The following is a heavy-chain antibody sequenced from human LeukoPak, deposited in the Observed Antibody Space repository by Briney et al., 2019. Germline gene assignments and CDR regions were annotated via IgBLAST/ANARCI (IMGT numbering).Heavy chain of an antibody. J-gene: IGHJ5*02. Sequence: ASVKVSCKASGYTFTGYYMHWVRQAPGQGLEWMGWINPNSGGTNYAQKFQGRVTMTRDTSISTAYMELSRLRSDDTAVYYCARALYFDWLGSVKWFDPWGQGTLVTVSS. V-gene: IGHV1-2*02. CDR1: GYTFTGYY. CDR2: INPNSGGT. D-gene: IGHD3-9*01. CDR3: ARALYFDWLGSVKWFDP.